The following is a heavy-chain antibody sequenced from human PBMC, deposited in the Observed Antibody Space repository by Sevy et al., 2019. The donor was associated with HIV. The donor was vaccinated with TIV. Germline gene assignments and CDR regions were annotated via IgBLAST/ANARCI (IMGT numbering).Heavy chain of an antibody. CDR1: GFTFSSYA. D-gene: IGHD1-26*01. V-gene: IGHV3-30*04. J-gene: IGHJ4*02. CDR3: AREVYHSGSYFIDY. Sequence: GGSLRLSCAASGFTFSSYAMHWVRQAPGKGLEWVAVISYDGSNKYYANSVKGQFTISRDNSKNTLYLQMNSLRAEDTAVYYCAREVYHSGSYFIDYWGQGTLVTVSS. CDR2: ISYDGSNK.